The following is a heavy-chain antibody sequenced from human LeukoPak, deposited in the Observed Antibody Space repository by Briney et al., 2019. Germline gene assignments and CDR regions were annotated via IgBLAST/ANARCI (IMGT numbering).Heavy chain of an antibody. CDR3: ARGASSGWTTYYYYYYMDV. CDR1: GYTFTGYY. J-gene: IGHJ6*03. V-gene: IGHV1-2*02. Sequence: ASVKVSCKASGYTFTGYYMHWVRQAPGQGLEWMGWINPNSGGTNYAQKFQGRVTMTRDTSISTAYMELSRLRSDDTAVYYCARGASSGWTTYYYYYYMDVWGKGTTVTVSS. D-gene: IGHD6-19*01. CDR2: INPNSGGT.